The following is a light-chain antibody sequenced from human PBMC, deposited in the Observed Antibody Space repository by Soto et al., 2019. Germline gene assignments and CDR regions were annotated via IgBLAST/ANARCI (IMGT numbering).Light chain of an antibody. CDR2: AAS. CDR1: QSISSY. J-gene: IGKJ1*01. V-gene: IGKV1-39*01. CDR3: QQYYSFPRT. Sequence: DIQMTQSPSSLSASVGDRVTITCRASQSISSYLNWYQQKPGKAPKLLIYAASSLQSGVPSRFSGSGSGTDFTLTISCLQSEDFATYYCQQYYSFPRTFGQGPKVDIK.